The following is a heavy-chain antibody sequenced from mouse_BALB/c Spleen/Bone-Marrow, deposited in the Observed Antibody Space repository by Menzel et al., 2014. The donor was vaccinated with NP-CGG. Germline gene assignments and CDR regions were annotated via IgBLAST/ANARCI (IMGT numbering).Heavy chain of an antibody. CDR2: INPDSSTI. V-gene: IGHV4-1*02. D-gene: IGHD2-3*01. CDR1: GVDFSVFW. Sequence: AASGVDFSVFWMGWVRQAPGKGLEWIGEINPDSSTINYTPSLKDRFIISRDNAKNTLYLQMSKVRSEDTALYYCARLGYYGGFAYWGQGTLVTVSA. CDR3: ARLGYYGGFAY. J-gene: IGHJ3*01.